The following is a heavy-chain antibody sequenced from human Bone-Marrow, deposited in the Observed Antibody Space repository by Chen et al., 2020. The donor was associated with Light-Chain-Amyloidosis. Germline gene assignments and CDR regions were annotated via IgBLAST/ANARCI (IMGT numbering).Heavy chain of an antibody. Sequence: EVQLEQSGPEVNKPGESLKISCKGSGYTFPNYWIGWVRQIPGKGLEWMGVIYPDDSDARFRPSFEGQVALSADKSLTTAYVQWRGLKASDTALDYLARLRVGDIFDYWAQGTLVTVSS. CDR2: IYPDDSDA. V-gene: IGHV5-51*01. CDR1: GYTFPNYW. D-gene: IGHD3-10*01. J-gene: IGHJ4*02. CDR3: ARLRVGDIFDY.